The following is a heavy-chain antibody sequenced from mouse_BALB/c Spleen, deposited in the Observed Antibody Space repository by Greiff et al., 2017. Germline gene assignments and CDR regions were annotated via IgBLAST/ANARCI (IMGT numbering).Heavy chain of an antibody. V-gene: IGHV1-14*01. J-gene: IGHJ4*01. Sequence: EVKLMESGPELVKPGASVKMSCKASGYTFTSYVMHWVKQKPGQGLEWIGYINPYNDGTKYNEKFKGKATLTSDKSSSTAYMELSSLTSEDSAVYYCARRGNYVYAMDYWGQGTSVTVSS. CDR2: INPYNDGT. CDR1: GYTFTSYV. D-gene: IGHD2-1*01. CDR3: ARRGNYVYAMDY.